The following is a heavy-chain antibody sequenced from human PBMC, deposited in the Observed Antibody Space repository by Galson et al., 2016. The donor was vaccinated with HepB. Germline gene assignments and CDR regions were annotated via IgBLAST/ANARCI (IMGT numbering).Heavy chain of an antibody. V-gene: IGHV3-30*18. CDR3: AKVTANYNYYYGIDV. CDR1: GFTFSTYG. D-gene: IGHD3-10*01. CDR2: ISYDGGNK. Sequence: SLRLSCAVSGFTFSTYGMHWVRQAPGKGLEWVAIISYDGGNKYYADSVKGRFTISRGNSENTLFLQMNSLRHEDTAVYYCAKVTANYNYYYGIDVWGQGTTVAVTS. J-gene: IGHJ6*02.